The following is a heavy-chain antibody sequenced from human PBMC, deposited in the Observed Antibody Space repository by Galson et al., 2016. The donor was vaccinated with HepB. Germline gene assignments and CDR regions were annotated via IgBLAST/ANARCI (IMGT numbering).Heavy chain of an antibody. CDR1: GFTFSGYA. CDR3: AREGGRRFYDF. J-gene: IGHJ4*02. V-gene: IGHV3-11*04. D-gene: IGHD3/OR15-3a*01. CDR2: ISRGGATI. Sequence: SLRLSCAASGFTFSGYAMAWVRQAPGKGLEWISYISRGGATIYYADSVKGRFTISRDNAKNSLHLQMNSLRAEDTAVYYCAREGGRRFYDFWGLGTLVTVSS.